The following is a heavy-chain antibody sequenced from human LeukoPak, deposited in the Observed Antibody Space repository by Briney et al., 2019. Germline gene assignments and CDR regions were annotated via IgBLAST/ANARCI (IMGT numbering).Heavy chain of an antibody. CDR1: GFTFSSYW. J-gene: IGHJ3*02. V-gene: IGHV3-7*01. Sequence: GGSLRLSCAASGFTFSSYWMSWVRQAPGKGLEWVANIKQDGSEKYYVDSVKGRFTISRDNAKNSLYLQMNSQRAEDTAVYYCARDRDYVWGSYRSLDAFDIWGQGTMVTVSS. CDR2: IKQDGSEK. CDR3: ARDRDYVWGSYRSLDAFDI. D-gene: IGHD3-16*02.